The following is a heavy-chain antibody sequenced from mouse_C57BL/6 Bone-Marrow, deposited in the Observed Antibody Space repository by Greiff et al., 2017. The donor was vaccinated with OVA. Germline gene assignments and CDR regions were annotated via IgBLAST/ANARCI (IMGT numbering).Heavy chain of an antibody. D-gene: IGHD1-1*01. CDR1: GYTFTDYY. CDR3: ARGIITTVVAPMDY. J-gene: IGHJ4*01. CDR2: INPNNGGT. V-gene: IGHV1-26*01. Sequence: EVQLQQSGPELVKPGASVKISCKASGYTFTDYYMNWVKQSHGKSLEWIGDINPNNGGTSYNQKFKGKATLTVDKSSSTAYMELRSLTSEDSAVYYCARGIITTVVAPMDYWGQGTSVTVSS.